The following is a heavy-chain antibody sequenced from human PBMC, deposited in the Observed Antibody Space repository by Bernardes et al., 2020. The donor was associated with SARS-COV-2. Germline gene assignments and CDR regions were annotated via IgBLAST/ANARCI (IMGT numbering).Heavy chain of an antibody. V-gene: IGHV3-23*01. CDR2: ISGSGGST. CDR1: GFTFSSYA. Sequence: GGSLRLSCAASGFTFSSYAMSWVRQAPGKGLEWVSAISGSGGSTYYADSVKGRFTISRDNSKNTLYLQMNSLRAEDTAVYYCAKPLGYCTNGVCGPYYYGMDVWGQGTTVTVSS. D-gene: IGHD2-8*01. CDR3: AKPLGYCTNGVCGPYYYGMDV. J-gene: IGHJ6*02.